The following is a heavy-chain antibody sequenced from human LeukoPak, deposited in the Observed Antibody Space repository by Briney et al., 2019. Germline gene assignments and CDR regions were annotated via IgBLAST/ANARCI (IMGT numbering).Heavy chain of an antibody. CDR1: GYTFTGYY. Sequence: ASVKVSCKASGYTFTGYYMSWVRQAPGQGLEWMGWINPNSGDTNYAQKFQGRVTMTRDSSIRTAYMELSRLRSDDTAVYYCARDSGLGYSGYDLAWWSQGTLVTVSS. D-gene: IGHD5-12*01. CDR3: ARDSGLGYSGYDLAW. J-gene: IGHJ4*02. V-gene: IGHV1-2*02. CDR2: INPNSGDT.